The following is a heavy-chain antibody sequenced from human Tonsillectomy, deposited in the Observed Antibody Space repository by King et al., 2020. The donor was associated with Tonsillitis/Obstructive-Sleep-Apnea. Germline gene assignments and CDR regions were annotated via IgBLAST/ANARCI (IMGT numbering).Heavy chain of an antibody. Sequence: VQLQESGPGLVKPSQTLSLTCTVSGGSISSGAYYWSWIRQHPGKGLEWIGYIYYRGSTYYNPSPKSRVTISVDTSKNQFSLKLSSVTAADTAVYYCARGGDIVVVPAAISPNWFDPWGQGTLVTVSS. CDR3: ARGGDIVVVPAAISPNWFDP. J-gene: IGHJ5*02. CDR2: IYYRGST. D-gene: IGHD2-2*01. V-gene: IGHV4-31*03. CDR1: GGSISSGAYY.